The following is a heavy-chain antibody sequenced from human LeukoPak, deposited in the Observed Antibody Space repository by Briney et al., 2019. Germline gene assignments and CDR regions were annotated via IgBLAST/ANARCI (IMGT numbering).Heavy chain of an antibody. V-gene: IGHV4-30-4*08. Sequence: SETLSLTCTVSGGSISSGDYYWSWIRQPPGKGLEWIGYIYYSGSTYYNPSLKSRVTISVDTSKTQFSLKLSSVTAADTAVYYCARLSIVVVPAAISGDFDYWGQGTLVTVSS. D-gene: IGHD2-2*02. CDR2: IYYSGST. J-gene: IGHJ4*02. CDR3: ARLSIVVVPAAISGDFDY. CDR1: GGSISSGDYY.